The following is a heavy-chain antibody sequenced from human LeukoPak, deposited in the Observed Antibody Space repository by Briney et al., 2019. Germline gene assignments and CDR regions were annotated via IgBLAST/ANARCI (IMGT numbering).Heavy chain of an antibody. CDR3: ARDSAADDNDFDV. CDR2: IWSHGNRK. CDR1: EFSFSSYG. D-gene: IGHD6-25*01. V-gene: IGHV3-33*01. J-gene: IGHJ3*01. Sequence: PGRSLTLSCIPSEFSFSSYGMHWVRQAPGKGLEWVAVIWSHGNRKHHSDSVEGRFAISRDNSKNILYLQMNNLRAEDTALYYCARDSAADDNDFDVWGQGTMVTVSS.